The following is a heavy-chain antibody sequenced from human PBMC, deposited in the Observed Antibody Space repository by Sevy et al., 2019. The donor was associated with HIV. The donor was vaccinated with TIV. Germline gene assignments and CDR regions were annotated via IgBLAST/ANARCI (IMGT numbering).Heavy chain of an antibody. J-gene: IGHJ4*02. CDR1: GFIFSTHA. Sequence: GGSLRLSCAASGFIFSTHAMHWVRQAPGKGLEWVAVISYEGSETYYSDSVKGRFTISRDNSKNTLYLQMNSLRAEDTAVYYCAGDGGYSIKWYPLYWGQGTLVTVSS. V-gene: IGHV3-30-3*01. D-gene: IGHD6-13*01. CDR2: ISYEGSET. CDR3: AGDGGYSIKWYPLY.